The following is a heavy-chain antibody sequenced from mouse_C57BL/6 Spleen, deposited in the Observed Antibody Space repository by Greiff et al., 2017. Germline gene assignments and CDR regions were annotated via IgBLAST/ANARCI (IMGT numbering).Heavy chain of an antibody. D-gene: IGHD1-1*01. CDR1: GFTFSNYW. Sequence: EVKLVESGGGLVQPGGSMKLSCVASGFTFSNYWMNWVRQSPEKGLAWVAQIRLKSDNYATHYAESVKGRFTISRDDSKSSVYLQMNNLRAEDTGIYYCTEVLLRDWYFDVWGTGTTVTVAS. V-gene: IGHV6-3*01. J-gene: IGHJ1*03. CDR2: IRLKSDNYAT. CDR3: TEVLLRDWYFDV.